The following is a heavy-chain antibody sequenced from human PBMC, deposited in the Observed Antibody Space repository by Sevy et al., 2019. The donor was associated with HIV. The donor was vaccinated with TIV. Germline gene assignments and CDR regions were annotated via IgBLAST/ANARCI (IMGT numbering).Heavy chain of an antibody. V-gene: IGHV3-48*02. CDR3: ARDPRGVYADPYYYYVMDV. CDR2: ISSSSSTI. J-gene: IGHJ6*02. CDR1: GFTFSSYS. D-gene: IGHD3-10*01. Sequence: GGSLRLSCAASGFTFSSYSMNWVRQAPGKGLEWVSYISSSSSTIYYADSVKGRFTISRDNAKNSLYLQMNSLRDEDTAVYYCARDPRGVYADPYYYYVMDVWGQGTTVTVSS.